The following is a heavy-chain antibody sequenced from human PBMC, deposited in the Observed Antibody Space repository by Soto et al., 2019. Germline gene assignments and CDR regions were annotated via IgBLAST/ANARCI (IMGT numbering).Heavy chain of an antibody. V-gene: IGHV4-4*02. CDR3: TTDEAGSPFRY. D-gene: IGHD3-10*01. CDR2: VLPSGIT. Sequence: VQLRESGPGQVKTAGTLSLTCAVSGGSMKTTNWWSWVRQPPAKGLEWIGEVLPSGITRYNTSLKSSATVSVDTSKNQFFLNLASVTAADTAVYYCTTDEAGSPFRYWGQGALVTVSS. J-gene: IGHJ4*02. CDR1: GGSMKTTNW.